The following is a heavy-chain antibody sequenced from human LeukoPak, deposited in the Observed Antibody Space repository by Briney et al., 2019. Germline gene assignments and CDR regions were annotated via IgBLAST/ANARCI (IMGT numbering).Heavy chain of an antibody. D-gene: IGHD6-6*01. CDR2: IYHSGST. J-gene: IGHJ4*02. CDR3: ARAGYSAAHLDY. CDR1: GGSISSGGYY. Sequence: SETLSLTCTVSGGSISSGGYYWRWIRQPPGKGLEWVGYIYHSGSTYYNPSLKSRVTISVDRSKNQFSLKLSSVTAADTAVYYCARAGYSAAHLDYWGQGTLVTVSS. V-gene: IGHV4-30-2*01.